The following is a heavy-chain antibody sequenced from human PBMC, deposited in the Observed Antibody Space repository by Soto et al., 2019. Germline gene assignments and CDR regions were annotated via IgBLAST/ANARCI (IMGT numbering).Heavy chain of an antibody. CDR1: GGSISSGGYS. J-gene: IGHJ4*02. CDR3: ARGWLEKEFDY. V-gene: IGHV4-30-2*01. Sequence: QLQLQESGSGLVKPSQTLSLTCAVSGGSISSGGYSCSWIRQPPGKGLAWIGYIYHSGSTYYNPSLKSRVSISVDRSTNQLPLKLSTVTAADTAVYYCARGWLEKEFDYWGQGTLVTVSS. D-gene: IGHD3-22*01. CDR2: IYHSGST.